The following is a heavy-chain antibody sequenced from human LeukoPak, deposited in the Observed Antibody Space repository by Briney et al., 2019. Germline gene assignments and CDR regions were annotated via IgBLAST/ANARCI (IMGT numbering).Heavy chain of an antibody. Sequence: SQTLSLTCTVSGGSISSGDYYWRWIRQPPGTGLEWIGYIYYSGSTYYNPSLKSRVTISVDTSKNQFSLKLSSVTAADTAVYYCARAYCGGDCYRYYYYYTDVWGKGTTVTVSS. CDR1: GGSISSGDYY. CDR3: ARAYCGGDCYRYYYYYTDV. J-gene: IGHJ6*03. CDR2: IYYSGST. D-gene: IGHD2-21*01. V-gene: IGHV4-30-4*08.